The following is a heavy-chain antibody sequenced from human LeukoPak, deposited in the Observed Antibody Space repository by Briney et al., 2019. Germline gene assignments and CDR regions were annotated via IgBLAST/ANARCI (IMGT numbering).Heavy chain of an antibody. CDR1: GGSFSGYY. J-gene: IGHJ4*02. CDR3: ARGTVTRDYFDY. V-gene: IGHV4-34*01. Sequence: SETLSLTCAVYGGSFSGYYWSWIRQPPGKGLEWIGEINHSGSTNYNPSLKSRVTISVDTSKNQFSLKLSSVTAADTAVYYCARGTVTRDYFDYWGQGTLVTVSS. D-gene: IGHD4-17*01. CDR2: INHSGST.